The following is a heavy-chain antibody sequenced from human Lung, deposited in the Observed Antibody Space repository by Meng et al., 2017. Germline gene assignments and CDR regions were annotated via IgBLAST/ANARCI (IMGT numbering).Heavy chain of an antibody. CDR1: GFTFSSYW. V-gene: IGHV3-7*01. CDR3: AREYYTSGVSRPSYFDY. Sequence: GGSLRLSCAASGFTFSSYWMSWVRQAPGKGLEWVANIRQDGSEEYYVDSVKGRFTVSRDNAKNSLYLQMNSLRVEDTAVYYCAREYYTSGVSRPSYFDYWGQGTLVTVSS. D-gene: IGHD3-10*01. J-gene: IGHJ4*02. CDR2: IRQDGSEE.